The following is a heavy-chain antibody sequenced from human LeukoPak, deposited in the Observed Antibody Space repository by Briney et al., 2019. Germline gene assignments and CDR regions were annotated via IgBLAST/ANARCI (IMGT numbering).Heavy chain of an antibody. CDR2: ISYDGSNK. Sequence: PGGSLRLSCAASGFTFSSYAMHWVRQAPGKGLEWVAVISYDGSNKYYADSVKGRFTISRDNSKNTLYLQMNSLRAEDTAVYYCAREGPEGDFDYWGQGTLVTVSS. CDR3: AREGPEGDFDY. CDR1: GFTFSSYA. J-gene: IGHJ4*02. V-gene: IGHV3-30*04.